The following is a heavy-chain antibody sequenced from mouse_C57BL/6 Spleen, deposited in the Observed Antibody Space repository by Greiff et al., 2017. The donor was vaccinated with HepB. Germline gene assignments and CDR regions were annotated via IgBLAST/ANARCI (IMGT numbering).Heavy chain of an antibody. CDR1: GYAFSSYW. D-gene: IGHD2-4*01. Sequence: VKLIESGAELVKPGASVKISCKASGYAFSSYWMNWVKQRPGKGLEWIGQIYPGDGDTNYNGKFKGKATLTADKSSSTAYMQLSSLTSEDSAVYFCARSPYDYDAFDYWGQGTTLTVSS. J-gene: IGHJ2*01. CDR3: ARSPYDYDAFDY. CDR2: IYPGDGDT. V-gene: IGHV1-80*01.